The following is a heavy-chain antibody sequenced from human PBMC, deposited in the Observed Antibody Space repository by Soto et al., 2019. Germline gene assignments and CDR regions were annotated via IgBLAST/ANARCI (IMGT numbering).Heavy chain of an antibody. J-gene: IGHJ4*02. CDR3: GSVPN. CDR2: IIPIFRIT. Sequence: SVKTSCKASGGSFSGQALTWVRRAPGQGLEWMGGIIPIFRITNYARKFQCRLTITADECTSTYSMEFTNLTCEDTASDYSGSVPNWGEGFLVTV. CDR1: GGSFSGQA. V-gene: IGHV1-69*13.